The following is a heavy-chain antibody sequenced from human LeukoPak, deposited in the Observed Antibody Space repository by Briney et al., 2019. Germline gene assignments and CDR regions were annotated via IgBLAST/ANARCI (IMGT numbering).Heavy chain of an antibody. CDR3: AKDIRKTSGSYYDSDAFDI. Sequence: GRSLRLSCAASGFTLDDYAMHWVRQAPGKGLEWVSGVSWNRGSICYADSVKGGFTISRDNAKNSLYLQMNSLRAEDMALYYCAKDIRKTSGSYYDSDAFDIWGQGTMVTVSS. D-gene: IGHD1-26*01. CDR1: GFTLDDYA. CDR2: VSWNRGSI. J-gene: IGHJ3*02. V-gene: IGHV3-9*03.